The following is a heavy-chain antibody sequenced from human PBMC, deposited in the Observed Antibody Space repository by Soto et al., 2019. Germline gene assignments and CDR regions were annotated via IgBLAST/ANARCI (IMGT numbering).Heavy chain of an antibody. CDR2: ISAYNGNT. CDR3: VCGGYDSSRYYNYFDY. CDR1: GYTFTSYG. V-gene: IGHV1-18*04. Sequence: QVQLVQSGAEVKKPGASVKVSCKASGYTFTSYGISWVRQAPGQVLEWMGWISAYNGNTKYAQKLQGRVTMTTDTATSTAYMELRRLRSDDTAVYYCVCGGYDSSRYYNYFDYWGQGTLVTVSS. D-gene: IGHD3-22*01. J-gene: IGHJ4*02.